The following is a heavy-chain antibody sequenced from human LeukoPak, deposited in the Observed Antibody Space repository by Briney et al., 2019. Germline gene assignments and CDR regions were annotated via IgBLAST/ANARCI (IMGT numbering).Heavy chain of an antibody. V-gene: IGHV1-46*01. Sequence: ASVKVSCKTSGYTFTKYFIYWVRQAPGQGLEWMGIINPSGGSTVYAQKFQGRVTVTRDTSTSTVYMELSSLRSDDTAVYYCAKWGGDYRGDWGQGTLVTVSS. CDR3: AKWGGDYRGD. CDR2: INPSGGST. D-gene: IGHD4-17*01. CDR1: GYTFTKYF. J-gene: IGHJ4*02.